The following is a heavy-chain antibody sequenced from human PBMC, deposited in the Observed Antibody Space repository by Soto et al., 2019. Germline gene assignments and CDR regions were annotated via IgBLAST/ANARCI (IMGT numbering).Heavy chain of an antibody. CDR3: ARSPSSGWYYFDY. CDR1: EFTFSNYW. CDR2: IKSDGSST. D-gene: IGHD6-19*01. J-gene: IGHJ4*02. Sequence: EVQLVESGGGLVQPGGSLRLSCAASEFTFSNYWMYWVRQAPGKGLVWVSRIKSDGSSTSYADSVEGRFTISRDNAKNTLYLQMSSLRGEDTAIYYCARSPSSGWYYFDYWGQGALVTVSS. V-gene: IGHV3-74*01.